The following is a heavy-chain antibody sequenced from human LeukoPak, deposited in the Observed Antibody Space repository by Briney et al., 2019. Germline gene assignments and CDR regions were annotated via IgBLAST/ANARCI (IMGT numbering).Heavy chain of an antibody. CDR2: TYYRSTWYN. D-gene: IGHD2-2*01. CDR1: GDFFSSNSVT. Sequence: SQTLSLTCAVSGDFFSSNSVTWNWIRQSPSRGFEWLGRTYYRSTWYNDYAVSVRGRITANPDTSKNQFSLHLNSVTPEDTAVYYCARRLTQYDCFDPWGQGILVTVSS. V-gene: IGHV6-1*01. J-gene: IGHJ5*02. CDR3: ARRLTQYDCFDP.